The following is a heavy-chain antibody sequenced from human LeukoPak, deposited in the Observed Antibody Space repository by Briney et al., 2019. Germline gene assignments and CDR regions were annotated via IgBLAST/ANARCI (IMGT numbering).Heavy chain of an antibody. J-gene: IGHJ3*02. Sequence: ASVKVSCKASGYTFTGYDMHWGRQAPGQGLEWMGWINPNRGGTNYAQKFQGRVTMTRDTSISRAYMEVSRLRSDDTAVYYCAREREMATIGDAFDIWGQGTMVTVSS. V-gene: IGHV1-2*02. CDR3: AREREMATIGDAFDI. CDR1: GYTFTGYD. CDR2: INPNRGGT. D-gene: IGHD5-24*01.